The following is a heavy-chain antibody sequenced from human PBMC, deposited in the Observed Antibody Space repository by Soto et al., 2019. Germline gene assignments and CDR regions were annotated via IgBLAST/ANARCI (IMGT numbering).Heavy chain of an antibody. Sequence: QVQLVQSGADVKKPGSSVKVSCKASGVTFRTSALNCVRQAPGQGLEWMGGIITLFGSATYAQKLQDRFTITADTDTSTGYRHLTTLRSEDTAVYFCAREKSVFGITFDTWGQGALLTVSS. D-gene: IGHD3-3*01. CDR1: GVTFRTSA. J-gene: IGHJ5*02. V-gene: IGHV1-69*06. CDR3: AREKSVFGITFDT. CDR2: IITLFGSA.